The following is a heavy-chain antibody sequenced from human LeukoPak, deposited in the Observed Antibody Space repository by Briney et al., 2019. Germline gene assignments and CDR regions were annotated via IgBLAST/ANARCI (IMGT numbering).Heavy chain of an antibody. Sequence: SVKVSCKASGGTFSSYAISWVRQAPGQGLEWMGGIIPIFGTANYAQKFQGRVTITADESTSTAYMELSSLRSEDTAVYYCAREFTVTTGYFDYWGQGTLVTVSS. D-gene: IGHD4-17*01. CDR2: IIPIFGTA. V-gene: IGHV1-69*13. CDR3: AREFTVTTGYFDY. CDR1: GGTFSSYA. J-gene: IGHJ4*02.